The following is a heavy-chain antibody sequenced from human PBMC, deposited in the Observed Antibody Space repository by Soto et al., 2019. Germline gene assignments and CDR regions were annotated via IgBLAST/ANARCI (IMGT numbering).Heavy chain of an antibody. CDR3: AIDDYVWGSYRPQLDY. CDR2: ISSSSSYI. J-gene: IGHJ4*02. CDR1: GFTFSSYS. Sequence: PGGSLRLSCAASGFTFSSYSMNWVRQAPGKGLEWVSSISSSSSYIYYADSVKGRFTISRDNAKNSLYLQMNSLRAEDTAVYYCAIDDYVWGSYRPQLDYWGQGTLVTVSS. V-gene: IGHV3-21*01. D-gene: IGHD3-16*02.